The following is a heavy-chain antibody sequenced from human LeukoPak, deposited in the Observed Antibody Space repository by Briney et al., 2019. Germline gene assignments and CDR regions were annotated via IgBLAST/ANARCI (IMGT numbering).Heavy chain of an antibody. Sequence: GGSLRLSCAASGFTFSSYWMSWVRQAPGKGLEWVANIKQDGSEKYYVDSVKGRFTISRDNAKNSLYLQMNSLRAEDTAVYYCAREAAAGTSYYYYYYMDVWGKGTTVTISS. CDR2: IKQDGSEK. J-gene: IGHJ6*03. D-gene: IGHD6-13*01. CDR1: GFTFSSYW. CDR3: AREAAAGTSYYYYYYMDV. V-gene: IGHV3-7*01.